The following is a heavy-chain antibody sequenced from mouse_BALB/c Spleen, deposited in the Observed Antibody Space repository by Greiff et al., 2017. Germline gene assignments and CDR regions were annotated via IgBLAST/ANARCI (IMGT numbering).Heavy chain of an antibody. CDR1: GFTFSSFG. V-gene: IGHV5-17*02. CDR3: ARSPMDY. Sequence: EVQRVESGGVLVQPGGSRKLSCAASGFTFSSFGMHWVRQAPEKGLEWVAYISSGSSTIYYADTVKGRFTISRDNPKNTLFLQMTSLRSEDTAMYYCARSPMDYWGQGTSVTVSS. CDR2: ISSGSSTI. J-gene: IGHJ4*01.